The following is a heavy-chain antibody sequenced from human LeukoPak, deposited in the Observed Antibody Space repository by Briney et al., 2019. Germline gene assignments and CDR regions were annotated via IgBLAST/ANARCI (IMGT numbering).Heavy chain of an antibody. CDR2: ISSSSSTI. Sequence: GGSLRLSCAASGFTFSSYSMNWVRQAPGKGLEWVSYISSSSSTIYYADSVKGRFTISRDNAKNSLYLQMNSLRAEDTAVYYCARDTGYGSREYYFDYWGQGTLVTVSS. V-gene: IGHV3-48*04. CDR1: GFTFSSYS. J-gene: IGHJ4*02. CDR3: ARDTGYGSREYYFDY. D-gene: IGHD3-10*01.